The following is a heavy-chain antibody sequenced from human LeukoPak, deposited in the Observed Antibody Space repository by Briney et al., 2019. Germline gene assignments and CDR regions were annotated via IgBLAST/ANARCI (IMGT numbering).Heavy chain of an antibody. CDR3: ASGEDYYDSSGYTSNWFDP. CDR1: GGSFSGYY. CDR2: INHSGST. Sequence: SETLSLTCAVYGGSFSGYYWSWIRQPPGKGLEWIGEINHSGSTNYNPSLKSRVTISVDTSKNQFSLKLSSVTAADTAVYYCASGEDYYDSSGYTSNWFDPWGQGTLVTVSS. J-gene: IGHJ5*02. V-gene: IGHV4-34*01. D-gene: IGHD3-22*01.